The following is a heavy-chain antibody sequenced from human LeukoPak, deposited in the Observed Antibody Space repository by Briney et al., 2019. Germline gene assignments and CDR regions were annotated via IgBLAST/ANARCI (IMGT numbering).Heavy chain of an antibody. CDR2: INTNGRT. J-gene: IGHJ4*02. CDR3: ATSYDYKVAPFDL. Sequence: SETLSLTCAVSGGSIRDYQWSWIRQPPGKGLEWIGHINTNGRTDYNPSLRSRLTFSVDTSRDQFSLKLSSVTAADTAMYYCATSYDYKVAPFDLCGQGNLVTASS. CDR1: GGSIRDYQ. D-gene: IGHD5-12*01. V-gene: IGHV4-4*09.